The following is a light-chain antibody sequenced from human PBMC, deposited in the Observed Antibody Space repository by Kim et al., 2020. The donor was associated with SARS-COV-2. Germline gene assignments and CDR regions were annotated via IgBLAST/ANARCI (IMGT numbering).Light chain of an antibody. CDR2: GNK. J-gene: IGLJ2*01. CDR3: GTWDSSLSTDVV. CDR1: SSKISNNY. Sequence: KVPISCSESSSKISNNYVAWYQEFPGTAPKLLIYGNKKRPSGIPDRFSGSKAGTSATLGITGLKTGDEADYYCGTWDSSLSTDVVFGGGTQLTVL. V-gene: IGLV1-51*01.